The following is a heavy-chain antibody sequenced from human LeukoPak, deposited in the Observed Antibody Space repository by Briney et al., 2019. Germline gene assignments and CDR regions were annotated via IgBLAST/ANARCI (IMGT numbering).Heavy chain of an antibody. CDR3: ARDPSSGYYYVSAFDI. CDR2: IYYSGST. CDR1: GGSISSSSYY. V-gene: IGHV4-39*07. J-gene: IGHJ3*02. D-gene: IGHD3-22*01. Sequence: SETLSLTCTVSGGSISSSSYYWGWIRQPPGKGLEWIGSIYYSGSTYYNQSLKSRVTISVDTSKNQFSLKLGSVTAADTAVYYCARDPSSGYYYVSAFDIWGQGTMVTVSS.